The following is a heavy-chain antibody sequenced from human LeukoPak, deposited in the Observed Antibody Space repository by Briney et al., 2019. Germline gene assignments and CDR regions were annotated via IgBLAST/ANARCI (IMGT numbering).Heavy chain of an antibody. CDR3: ARWGRFRDYDFDY. CDR2: IYYSGST. CDR1: GVFISSYY. V-gene: IGHV4-59*01. J-gene: IGHJ4*02. D-gene: IGHD5-12*01. Sequence: SETLSLTCTVFGVFISSYYWSWLRQPPGKGLEWIGYIYYSGSTNYNPSLKSRVTISVDTSKNQFSLKLSSVTAAHTAVYYCARWGRFRDYDFDYWGQATLVTVSS.